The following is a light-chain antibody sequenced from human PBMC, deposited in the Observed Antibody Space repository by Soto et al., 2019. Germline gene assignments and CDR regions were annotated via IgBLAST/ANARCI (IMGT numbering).Light chain of an antibody. CDR2: GNS. J-gene: IGLJ2*01. CDR3: QSYDSSLSGFVV. CDR1: SSNIGAGHD. Sequence: QPVLTQPPSVSGAPGQRVTISCTGSSSNIGAGHDVHWYQQLPGTAPKLLIYGNSNRPSGVPDRFSGSKSGTSASLAITGLQAEDEADYYCQSYDSSLSGFVVFGGGTKLTVL. V-gene: IGLV1-40*01.